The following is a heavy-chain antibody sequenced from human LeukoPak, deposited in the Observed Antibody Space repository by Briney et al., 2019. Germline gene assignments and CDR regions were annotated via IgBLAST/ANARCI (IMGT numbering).Heavy chain of an antibody. V-gene: IGHV3-66*01. CDR2: ISSGGST. CDR1: GFTVSSNY. Sequence: GGSLRLSCAASGFTVSSNYMSWVRQAPGKGLEWVSVISSGGSTYYADSVKGRFTISRDNSKNTLYLQMNSLRAEDTAVYYCARFTYYYGSGSSYFDYWGQGTLVTVSS. J-gene: IGHJ4*02. D-gene: IGHD3-10*01. CDR3: ARFTYYYGSGSSYFDY.